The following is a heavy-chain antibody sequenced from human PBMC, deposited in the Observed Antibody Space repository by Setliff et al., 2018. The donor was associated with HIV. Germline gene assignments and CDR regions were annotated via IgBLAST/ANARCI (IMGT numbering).Heavy chain of an antibody. CDR2: IWYDGSEK. D-gene: IGHD3-3*01. V-gene: IGHV3-33*08. Sequence: PGGSLRLSCAATGFTFSSYVLHWVRQAPGKGLEWVANIWYDGSEKYYADSVKGRFTISRDKSKNTLYLQMNSLRTEDTAVYYCARVFQSYFFDFWGQGTLVTVSS. CDR3: ARVFQSYFFDF. CDR1: GFTFSSYV. J-gene: IGHJ4*02.